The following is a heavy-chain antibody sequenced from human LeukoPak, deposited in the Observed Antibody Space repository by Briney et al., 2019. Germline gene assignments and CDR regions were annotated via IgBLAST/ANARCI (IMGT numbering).Heavy chain of an antibody. D-gene: IGHD6-6*01. V-gene: IGHV3-30*04. Sequence: PGGSLRLSCAASGFTFSSYAMHWVRQAPGKGLEWVAVISYDGSNKYYADSVKGRFTISRDNSKNTLYLQMNSLRAEDTAVYYCARDQYSSLPYYYYVDVWGKGTTVTVSS. J-gene: IGHJ6*03. CDR3: ARDQYSSLPYYYYVDV. CDR1: GFTFSSYA. CDR2: ISYDGSNK.